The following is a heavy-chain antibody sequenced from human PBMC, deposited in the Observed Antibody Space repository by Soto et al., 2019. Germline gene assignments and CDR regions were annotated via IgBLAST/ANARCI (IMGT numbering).Heavy chain of an antibody. D-gene: IGHD3-9*01. V-gene: IGHV1-24*01. Sequence: ASVKVSCKVSGYTLTELSMHWVRQAPGKGLEWMGGFDPEDGETIYAQKFQGRVTMTEDTSTDTAYMELSSLRSDDTAVYYCARGGLRYFDWFSNYYYYGMDVWGQGTTVTV. J-gene: IGHJ6*02. CDR1: GYTLTELS. CDR3: ARGGLRYFDWFSNYYYYGMDV. CDR2: FDPEDGET.